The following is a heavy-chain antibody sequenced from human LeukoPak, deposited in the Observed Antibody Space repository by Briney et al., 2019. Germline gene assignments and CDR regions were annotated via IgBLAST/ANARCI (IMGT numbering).Heavy chain of an antibody. V-gene: IGHV3-33*01. CDR1: GFTSSSYG. CDR3: ARGPYYYDSSGPNLDY. CDR2: IWYDGSNK. D-gene: IGHD3-22*01. J-gene: IGHJ4*02. Sequence: GRSLRLSCAASGFTSSSYGMHWVRQAPGKGLEWVAVIWYDGSNKYYADSVKGRFTISRDNSKNTLYLQMNSLRAEDTAVYYRARGPYYYDSSGPNLDYWGQGTLVTVSS.